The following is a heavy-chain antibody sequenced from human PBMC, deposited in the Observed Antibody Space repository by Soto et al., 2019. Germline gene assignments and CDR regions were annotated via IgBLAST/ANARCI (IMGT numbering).Heavy chain of an antibody. D-gene: IGHD3-10*01. J-gene: IGHJ6*02. CDR3: TGITWFRGMDV. CDR2: TYYKSKWNN. Sequence: TLSLTCVISGDSVSSNSAGWNWIRQSPSRGLEWLGRTYYKSKWNNDYALSVKSRITINPDTSKNQFSLHLYSVTPEDTAVYYCTGITWFRGMDVWGQGTPVTVSS. V-gene: IGHV6-1*01. CDR1: GDSVSSNSAG.